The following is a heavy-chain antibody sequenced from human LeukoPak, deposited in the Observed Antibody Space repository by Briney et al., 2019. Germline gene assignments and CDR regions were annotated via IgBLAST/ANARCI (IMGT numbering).Heavy chain of an antibody. CDR3: ARRSAGSCFDY. CDR2: INHSGST. CDR1: GGSFSGYY. Sequence: SETLSLTCAVYGGSFSGYYWSWIRQPPGKGLEWIGEINHSGSTNYNPSLKSRVTISVDTSKNQFSLKLSSVTAADTAVYYCARRSAGSCFDYWGQGTLVTVSS. V-gene: IGHV4-34*01. J-gene: IGHJ4*02. D-gene: IGHD6-6*01.